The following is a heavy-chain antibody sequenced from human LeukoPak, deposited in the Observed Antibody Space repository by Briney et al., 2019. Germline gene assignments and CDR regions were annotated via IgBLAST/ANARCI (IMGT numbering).Heavy chain of an antibody. J-gene: IGHJ4*02. CDR3: AKHYFGSGSLYGH. Sequence: GGSLRLSCAASGFTFSSYEMNWVRQAPGKGLEWVSYISSSGSTIYYADSVKGRFTISRDNAKNSLFLQMNSLRAEDTAVYYCAKHYFGSGSLYGHWGQGTLVTVSS. CDR2: ISSSGSTI. D-gene: IGHD3-10*01. V-gene: IGHV3-48*03. CDR1: GFTFSSYE.